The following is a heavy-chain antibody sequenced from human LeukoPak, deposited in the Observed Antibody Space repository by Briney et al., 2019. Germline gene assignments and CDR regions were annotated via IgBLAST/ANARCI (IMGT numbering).Heavy chain of an antibody. CDR3: ARDDVAPTRGGMDV. CDR2: ITRSSAYI. Sequence: GGSLRLSCAASGFTFNTCSMNWVRQAPGKGLEWVSSITRSSAYIYYADSVRGRFTISRDNAKNSLYLQMNSLGADDTAVYYCARDDVAPTRGGMDVWGQGTMVTVSS. V-gene: IGHV3-21*01. CDR1: GFTFNTCS. D-gene: IGHD1-1*01. J-gene: IGHJ6*02.